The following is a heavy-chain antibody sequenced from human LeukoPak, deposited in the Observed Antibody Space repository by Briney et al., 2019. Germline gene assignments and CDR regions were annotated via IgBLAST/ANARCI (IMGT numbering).Heavy chain of an antibody. V-gene: IGHV4-34*01. Sequence: SETLSLTCAVYGGSFSGYYWSWTRQPPGKGLEWIGEINHSGSTNYNPSLKSRVTISVDTSKNQFSLKLSSVTAAGTAVYYCARTYGSGSYHWFDPWGQGTLVTVSS. CDR1: GGSFSGYY. CDR2: INHSGST. D-gene: IGHD3-10*01. CDR3: ARTYGSGSYHWFDP. J-gene: IGHJ5*02.